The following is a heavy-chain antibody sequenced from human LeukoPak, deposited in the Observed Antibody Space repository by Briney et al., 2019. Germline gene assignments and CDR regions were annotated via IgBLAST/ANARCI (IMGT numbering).Heavy chain of an antibody. V-gene: IGHV4-59*01. J-gene: IGHJ6*03. D-gene: IGHD3-22*01. CDR1: GGSISSYY. Sequence: SETLXLTCTVSGGSISSYYWSWIRQPPGKGLEGIGYIYYSGRTNYNTSLKRRVTISVETSKNQFAQKRSYIDAADAAVYYCARGPTYYYDSSGYYLHLGYYYYMDVWGKGTTVTVSS. CDR3: ARGPTYYYDSSGYYLHLGYYYYMDV. CDR2: IYYSGRT.